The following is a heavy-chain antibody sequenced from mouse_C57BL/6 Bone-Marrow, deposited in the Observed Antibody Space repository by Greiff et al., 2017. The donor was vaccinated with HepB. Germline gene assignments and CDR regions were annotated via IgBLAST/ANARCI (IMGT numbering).Heavy chain of an antibody. CDR1: GYTFTDYN. Sequence: EVQLQQSGPELVKPGASVKIPCKASGYTFTDYNMDWVKQSHGKSLEWIGDINPNNGGTIYNQKFKGKATLTVDKSSSTAYMELRSLTSEDTAVYYCARKIHYYGSSYWYFDVWGTVTTVTVSS. J-gene: IGHJ1*03. CDR3: ARKIHYYGSSYWYFDV. V-gene: IGHV1-18*01. D-gene: IGHD1-1*01. CDR2: INPNNGGT.